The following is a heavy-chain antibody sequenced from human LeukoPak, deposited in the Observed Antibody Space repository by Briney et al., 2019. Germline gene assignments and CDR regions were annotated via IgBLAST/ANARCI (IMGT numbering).Heavy chain of an antibody. CDR3: ARASYYYDTSGLGAFDV. V-gene: IGHV3-9*01. D-gene: IGHD3-22*01. CDR1: GFIFGDYG. J-gene: IGHJ3*01. CDR2: INWNSDRI. Sequence: AGGSLRLSCAASGFIFGDYGMYWVRQAPGKGLEWVSGINWNSDRIGYADSVKGRFTISRDNAKNSLYMQMNSVRAEDTALYYCARASYYYDTSGLGAFDVWGQGTTVIVSS.